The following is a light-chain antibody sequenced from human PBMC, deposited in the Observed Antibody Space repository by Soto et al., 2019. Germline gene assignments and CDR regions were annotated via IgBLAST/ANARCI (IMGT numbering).Light chain of an antibody. CDR3: QHYNQWPPFT. CDR2: GAS. Sequence: EIVMTQSPATVPVSPGERVTLSCRASQSVSIDLAWYQQKPGQAPRLLIYGASTRATDIPATFTGSGSGTEFTLTISSLQSEDIAVYYCQHYNQWPPFTFGPGTKVDIK. CDR1: QSVSID. J-gene: IGKJ3*01. V-gene: IGKV3-15*01.